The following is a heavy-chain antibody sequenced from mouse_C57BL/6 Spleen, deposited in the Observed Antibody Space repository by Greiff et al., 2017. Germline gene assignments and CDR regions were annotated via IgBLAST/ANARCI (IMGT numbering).Heavy chain of an antibody. V-gene: IGHV1-59*01. J-gene: IGHJ4*01. CDR3: SGAMDY. Sequence: QVQLKQPGAELVRPGTSVKLSCKASGYTFTSYWMHWVKQRPGQGLEWIGVIDPSDSYTNYNQKFKGKATFTVDPSSSTAYMQLSSLTSEDSAVYYGSGAMDYWGQGTSVTVSS. D-gene: IGHD4-1*01. CDR2: IDPSDSYT. CDR1: GYTFTSYW.